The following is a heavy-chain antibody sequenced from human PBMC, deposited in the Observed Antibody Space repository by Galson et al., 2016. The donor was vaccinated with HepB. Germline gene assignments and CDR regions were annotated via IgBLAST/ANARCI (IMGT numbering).Heavy chain of an antibody. D-gene: IGHD3-3*01. Sequence: SLRLSCAASGFTFSNYAMSWVRQAPGKALEWVSAISGSGGSPYYADSVKGRFTIYRDNSKNTLYPQMNSLRVEDTALYYCAKDTRNVFYSRWFDPWGQGTLVTVSS. CDR1: GFTFSNYA. V-gene: IGHV3-23*01. J-gene: IGHJ5*02. CDR2: ISGSGGSP. CDR3: AKDTRNVFYSRWFDP.